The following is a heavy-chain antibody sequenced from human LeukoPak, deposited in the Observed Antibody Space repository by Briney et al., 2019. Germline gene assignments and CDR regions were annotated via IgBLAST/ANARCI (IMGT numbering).Heavy chain of an antibody. CDR3: ARNRDGYNSFDY. V-gene: IGHV4-31*03. J-gene: IGHJ4*02. D-gene: IGHD5-24*01. CDR1: GGSISSGGYY. CDR2: IYYSGSS. Sequence: SQTLSLTCTVSGGSISSGGYYWSWIRQHPGKGLEWIGYIYYSGSSYYNPSLRSRVTISVDTSKNHFSLKLSSVTAADTAVYYCARNRDGYNSFDYWGQGTLVTVSS.